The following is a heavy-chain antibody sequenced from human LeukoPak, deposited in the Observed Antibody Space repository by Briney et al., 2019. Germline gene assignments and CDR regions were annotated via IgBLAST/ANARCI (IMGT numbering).Heavy chain of an antibody. V-gene: IGHV3-74*01. CDR1: GFTFSSYW. D-gene: IGHD5-18*01. J-gene: IGHJ4*02. CDR3: ARVGYSYAKDY. CDR2: INSDGSST. Sequence: GGSLRLSCAASGFTFSSYWMHWVRHAPGKGLVWVSRINSDGSSTSYADSVKGRFTISRDNAKNTLYLQMNSLRAEDTAVYYCARVGYSYAKDYWGQGTLVTVSS.